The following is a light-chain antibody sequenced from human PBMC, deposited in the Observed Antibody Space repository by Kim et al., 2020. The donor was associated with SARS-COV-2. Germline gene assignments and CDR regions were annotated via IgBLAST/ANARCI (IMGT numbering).Light chain of an antibody. CDR1: KLGEKY. J-gene: IGLJ2*01. Sequence: VSPGQTATITCSGDKLGEKYAAWYQQKPGQAPVLVIHIDTKRPSGIPERFSGSNSGNTATLTISGTQPMDEADYYCSTWDRNTVVFGGGTQLTVL. CDR3: STWDRNTVV. V-gene: IGLV3-1*01. CDR2: IDT.